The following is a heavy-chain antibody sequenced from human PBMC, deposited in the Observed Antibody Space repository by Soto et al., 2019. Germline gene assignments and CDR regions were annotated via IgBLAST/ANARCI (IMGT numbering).Heavy chain of an antibody. CDR3: ARVAY. J-gene: IGHJ4*02. CDR2: ISSGSSDT. V-gene: IGHV3-21*01. Sequence: PGGSLRLSCEASGFTFSRVSMNWVRRVPGKGLEWVASISSGSSDTWYADSVKGRFIISRANAQNSLFLQMNTLRPEDTAMYYCARVAYWGPGTQVTVSS. CDR1: GFTFSRVS.